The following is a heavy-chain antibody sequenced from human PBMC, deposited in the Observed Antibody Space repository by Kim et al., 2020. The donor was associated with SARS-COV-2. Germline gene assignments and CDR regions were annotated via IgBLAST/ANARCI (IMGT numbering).Heavy chain of an antibody. V-gene: IGHV1-18*01. CDR3: ARAGIPYRYYYDSSGYNY. CDR1: GYTFTSYG. J-gene: IGHJ4*02. D-gene: IGHD3-22*01. CDR2: ISAYNGNT. Sequence: ASVKVSCKASGYTFTSYGISWVRQAPGQGLEWMGWISAYNGNTNYAQKLQGRVTMTTDTSTSTAYMELRSLRSDDTAVYYCARAGIPYRYYYDSSGYNYWGQGTLGTVSS.